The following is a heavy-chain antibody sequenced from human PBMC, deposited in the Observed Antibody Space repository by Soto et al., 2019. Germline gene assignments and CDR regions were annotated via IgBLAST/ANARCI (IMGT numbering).Heavy chain of an antibody. CDR1: GFTFSRYE. CDR3: ARGLGWRRGPFDF. V-gene: IGHV3-48*02. Sequence: GGSLRLSCAASGFTFSRYEMNWVRQAPGKGLEWVSYISVIGTTIYYADSVKGRFTISRDSANSSLYLQLNSLRDDDTAVYFCARGLGWRRGPFDFWGQGTPVTVSS. J-gene: IGHJ4*02. CDR2: ISVIGTTI. D-gene: IGHD2-21*01.